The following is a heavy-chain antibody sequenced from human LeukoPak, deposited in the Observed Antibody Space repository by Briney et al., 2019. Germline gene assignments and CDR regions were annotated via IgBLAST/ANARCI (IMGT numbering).Heavy chain of an antibody. CDR2: IKSDGSHT. CDR3: ARDLLIVGATNVACDY. V-gene: IGHV3-74*01. D-gene: IGHD1-26*01. Sequence: PGESLRLSCAASGFTFSSYWMHWVRQAHGKGLVWVSRIKSDGSHTSYADSVKGRFTISRDNAKNTLYLQMNSLRAEDTAVYYCARDLLIVGATNVACDYGGQGTLVTVSS. J-gene: IGHJ4*02. CDR1: GFTFSSYW.